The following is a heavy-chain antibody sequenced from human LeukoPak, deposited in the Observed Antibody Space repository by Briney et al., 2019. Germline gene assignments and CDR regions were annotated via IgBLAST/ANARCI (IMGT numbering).Heavy chain of an antibody. CDR3: ARRGYCSSTSCYEYYYGMDV. CDR2: ISSSGGTI. D-gene: IGHD2-2*01. Sequence: PGGSLRLSCAASGFTFSDYYMSWIRQAPGKGLEWVSYISSSGGTIYYADSVKGRFTISRDNAKNSLYLQMNSLRAEDTAVYYCARRGYCSSTSCYEYYYGMDVWGQGTTVTVSS. J-gene: IGHJ6*02. CDR1: GFTFSDYY. V-gene: IGHV3-11*01.